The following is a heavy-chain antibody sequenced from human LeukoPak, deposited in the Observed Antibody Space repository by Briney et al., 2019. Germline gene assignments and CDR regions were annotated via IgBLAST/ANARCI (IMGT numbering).Heavy chain of an antibody. D-gene: IGHD2-15*01. CDR1: GFTFSSYA. CDR2: ISYDGSNK. V-gene: IGHV3-30-3*01. Sequence: HPGGSLRLSCAASGFTFSSYAMHWVRQAPGKGLEWVAVISYDGSNKYYADSVKGRFTISRDNSKNTLYLQMNSLRAEDTAVYYCARDYVFGGSWTTFDYWGQGTLVTVSS. J-gene: IGHJ4*02. CDR3: ARDYVFGGSWTTFDY.